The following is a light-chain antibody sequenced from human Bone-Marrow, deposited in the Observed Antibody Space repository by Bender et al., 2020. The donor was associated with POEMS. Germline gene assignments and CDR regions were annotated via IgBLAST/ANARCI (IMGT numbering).Light chain of an antibody. Sequence: QSALTQAASVSGSPGQSITISCTGTSSDVGSYNLVSWYQQHPGKAPKLMIYEGTKRPSGVSNRFSGSRSGNTASLTISWLRAEDEADYYCFSYAGSRTWVFGGGTKLTVL. CDR3: FSYAGSRTWV. CDR2: EGT. J-gene: IGLJ3*02. V-gene: IGLV2-23*01. CDR1: SSDVGSYNL.